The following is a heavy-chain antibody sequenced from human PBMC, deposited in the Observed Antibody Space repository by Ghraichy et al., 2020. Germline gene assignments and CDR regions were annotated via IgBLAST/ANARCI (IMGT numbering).Heavy chain of an antibody. CDR3: ARAPIGYCSSTSCYGSWYFDY. CDR2: INHSGST. D-gene: IGHD2-2*01. J-gene: IGHJ4*02. V-gene: IGHV4-34*01. CDR1: GGSFSGYY. Sequence: SETLSLTCAVYGGSFSGYYWSWIRQPPGKGLEWIGEINHSGSTNYNPSLKSRVTISVDTSKNQFSLKLSSVTAADTAVYYCARAPIGYCSSTSCYGSWYFDYWGQGTLVTVSS.